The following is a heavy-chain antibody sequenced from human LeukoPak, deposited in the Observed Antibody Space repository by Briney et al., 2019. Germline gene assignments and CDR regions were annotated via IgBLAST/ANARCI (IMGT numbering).Heavy chain of an antibody. J-gene: IGHJ4*02. CDR3: ARDSGTYYFDY. D-gene: IGHD3-10*01. CDR1: GFSFRDYY. CDR2: ISSTSDYT. V-gene: IGHV3-11*05. Sequence: GGSLRLSCAASGFSFRDYYISWIRQAPGKGLEWVSYISSTSDYTNYADSVKGRFTISRDNAKNSVYLQMNSLRAEDTAVYYCARDSGTYYFDYWGQGTLVTVPS.